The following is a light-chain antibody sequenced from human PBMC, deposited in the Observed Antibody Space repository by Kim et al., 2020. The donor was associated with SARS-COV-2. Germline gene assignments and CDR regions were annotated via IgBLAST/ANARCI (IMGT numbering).Light chain of an antibody. CDR3: NCRDTSGDHWV. CDR1: SLRSCY. V-gene: IGLV3-19*01. Sequence: LGQTVTITCQGDSLRSCYATWYQQKPGQAPVLVIYAKNKRPSGIPDRFSGSGSGNTASLTIAGAQAEDEADYYCNCRDTSGDHWVFGGGTQLTVL. CDR2: AKN. J-gene: IGLJ3*02.